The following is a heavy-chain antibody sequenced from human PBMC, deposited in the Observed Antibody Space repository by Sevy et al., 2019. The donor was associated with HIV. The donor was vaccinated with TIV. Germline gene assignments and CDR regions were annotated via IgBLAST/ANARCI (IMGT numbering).Heavy chain of an antibody. CDR1: EFTFSSYA. CDR3: ARDPTFSSDTRGYYPFDS. J-gene: IGHJ4*02. Sequence: GGSLRLSCAASEFTFSSYAMNWVRRAPGKGLEWVAVISYDGSNKHYAASVKGRFTISRDNSRNTLFLQMNSLRLDDTAVYYCARDPTFSSDTRGYYPFDSWGQGTLVTVSS. CDR2: ISYDGSNK. V-gene: IGHV3-30*04. D-gene: IGHD3-22*01.